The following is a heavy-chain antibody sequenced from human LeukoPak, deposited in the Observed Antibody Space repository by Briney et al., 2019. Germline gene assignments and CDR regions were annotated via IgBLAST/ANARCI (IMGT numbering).Heavy chain of an antibody. Sequence: GASVKVSCKASGYTFTSYDINWVRQATGQGLEWMGWMNPNSGNTGYAQKFQGRVTITRNTSISTAYMELSSLRSEDTAVYYCARGPTPDTAGYYYYMDVWGKGTTVTVSS. CDR1: GYTFTSYD. J-gene: IGHJ6*03. CDR2: MNPNSGNT. D-gene: IGHD5-18*01. V-gene: IGHV1-8*03. CDR3: ARGPTPDTAGYYYYMDV.